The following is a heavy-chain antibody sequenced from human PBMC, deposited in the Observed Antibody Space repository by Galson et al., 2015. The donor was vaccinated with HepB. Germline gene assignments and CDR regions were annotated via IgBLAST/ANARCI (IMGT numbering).Heavy chain of an antibody. CDR1: GFTFSSYA. J-gene: IGHJ4*02. D-gene: IGHD4-17*01. CDR3: ARDLSDYGDSGGDDY. CDR2: ISYDGSNK. V-gene: IGHV3-30*04. Sequence: SLRLSCAASGFTFSSYAMHWVRQAPGKGLEWVAVISYDGSNKYYADSVKGRFTISRGNSKNTLYLQMNSLRAEDTAVYYCARDLSDYGDSGGDDYWGQGTLVTVCS.